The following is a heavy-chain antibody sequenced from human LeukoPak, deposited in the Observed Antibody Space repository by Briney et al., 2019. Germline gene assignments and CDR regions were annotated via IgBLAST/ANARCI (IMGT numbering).Heavy chain of an antibody. J-gene: IGHJ3*02. CDR2: IGWDSKSI. CDR3: AKAVAAPGAFDI. V-gene: IGHV3-9*01. CDR1: GFTFDESA. D-gene: IGHD6-19*01. Sequence: GGSLRLSYAASGFTFDESAMHWVRQAPGKGLEWVSGIGWDSKSIVYADSVKGRFTISRDNAKNSLYLQMNGLRPEDTASYYCAKAVAAPGAFDIWGRGTVVTVSS.